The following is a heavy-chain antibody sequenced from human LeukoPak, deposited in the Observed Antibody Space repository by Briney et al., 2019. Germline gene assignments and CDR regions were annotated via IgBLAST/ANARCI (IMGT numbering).Heavy chain of an antibody. Sequence: SETLSLTCTVSGGSISSSTYNWGWIRQPPGKGLELIGSIYFGGSTYYNPSLESRVTISVDTSKNQFSLKLGSVTAADTAVYYCARWGRYCSGGSCSYWYFDLWGRGTLVTVSS. CDR2: IYFGGST. D-gene: IGHD2-15*01. J-gene: IGHJ2*01. CDR3: ARWGRYCSGGSCSYWYFDL. CDR1: GGSISSSTYN. V-gene: IGHV4-39*07.